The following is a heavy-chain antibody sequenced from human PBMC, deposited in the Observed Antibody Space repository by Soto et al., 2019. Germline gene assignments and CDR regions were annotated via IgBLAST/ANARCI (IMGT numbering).Heavy chain of an antibody. Sequence: GGSLRLSCAASGFTFSSYARSWVRQAPGKGLEWVSAISGSGGSTYYADSVKGRFTISRDNSKNTLYLQMNSLRAEDTAVYYCAKVDIVLMVYATSGFDYWGQGTLVTVS. D-gene: IGHD2-8*01. J-gene: IGHJ4*02. V-gene: IGHV3-23*01. CDR2: ISGSGGST. CDR1: GFTFSSYA. CDR3: AKVDIVLMVYATSGFDY.